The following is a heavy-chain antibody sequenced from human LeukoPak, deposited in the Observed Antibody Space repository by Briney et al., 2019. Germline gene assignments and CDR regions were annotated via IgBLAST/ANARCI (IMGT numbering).Heavy chain of an antibody. CDR3: ARVGYSLGWFDP. CDR1: GYTFTGYY. V-gene: IGHV1-2*02. CDR2: INPNSGGT. Sequence: ASVKVSCKASGYTFTGYYMHWERQAPGQGLEWMGWINPNSGGTNYAQKFQGRVTMTKDTSISTAYMELSRLRSDDTAVYYCARVGYSLGWFDPWGQGTLVTVSS. D-gene: IGHD5-18*01. J-gene: IGHJ5*02.